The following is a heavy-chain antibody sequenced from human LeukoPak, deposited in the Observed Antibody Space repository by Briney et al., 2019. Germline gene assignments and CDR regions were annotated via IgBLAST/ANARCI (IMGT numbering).Heavy chain of an antibody. J-gene: IGHJ4*02. V-gene: IGHV4-39*01. D-gene: IGHD6-19*01. Sequence: SETLSLTCTVSGGSISDSNYYWGWIRQPPGKGLEWIGGAYYSGTTYYSPSLKSRVTISVDTSRNHFSLNLNSVTAADTAVYYCARHSSSAWYYYFDYWGQGSFVTVSS. CDR2: AYYSGTT. CDR1: GGSISDSNYY. CDR3: ARHSSSAWYYYFDY.